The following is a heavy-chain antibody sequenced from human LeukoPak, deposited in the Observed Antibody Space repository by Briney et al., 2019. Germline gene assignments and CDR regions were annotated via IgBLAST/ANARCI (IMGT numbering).Heavy chain of an antibody. J-gene: IGHJ4*02. CDR3: ARGAYCSSINCYGFDY. CDR2: VNHSGTT. V-gene: IGHV4-34*01. CDR1: GGSFTALY. Sequence: PSETLSLTCTVYGGSFTALYWSWIRQPPGKGLEWIGEVNHSGTTNYNLSLKSRVTLSVDTSKNQFSLKLSSVTAADTAVYYCARGAYCSSINCYGFDYWGQGTQVTASS. D-gene: IGHD2-2*01.